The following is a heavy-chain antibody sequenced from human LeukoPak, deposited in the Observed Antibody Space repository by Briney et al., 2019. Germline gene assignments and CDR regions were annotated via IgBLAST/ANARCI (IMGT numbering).Heavy chain of an antibody. V-gene: IGHV3-74*01. J-gene: IGHJ4*02. Sequence: PGGSLRLSCAASGFSFSTYCMHWVRQAPGKGPMWVSRICPDGTVTNYAGSVKARFSISRDNARNTVYLQMNSLRAEDTAVYYCVRDFRSADYWGQGTLVTVSS. CDR1: GFSFSTYC. CDR3: VRDFRSADY. CDR2: ICPDGTVT.